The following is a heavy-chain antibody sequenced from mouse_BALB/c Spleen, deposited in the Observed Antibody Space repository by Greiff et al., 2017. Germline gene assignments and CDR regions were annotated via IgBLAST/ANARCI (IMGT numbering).Heavy chain of an antibody. D-gene: IGHD2-14*01. Sequence: EVKVVESGGGLVKPGGSLKLSCAASGFTFSSYAMSWVRQTPEKRLEWVASISSGGSTYYPDSVKGRFTISRDNARNILYLQMSSLRSEDTAMYYCARTRYDGAWFAYWGQGTLVTVSA. CDR1: GFTFSSYA. J-gene: IGHJ3*01. CDR2: ISSGGST. V-gene: IGHV5-6-5*01. CDR3: ARTRYDGAWFAY.